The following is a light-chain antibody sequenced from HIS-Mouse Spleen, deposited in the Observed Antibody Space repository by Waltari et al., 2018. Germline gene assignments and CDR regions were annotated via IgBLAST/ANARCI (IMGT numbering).Light chain of an antibody. CDR3: QSADSSGNYVV. V-gene: IGLV3-25*03. CDR1: ALPKHY. Sequence: SYELTQPPSVSVSPGQTARIPCSGDALPKHYAYWYQQKPGQAPVVGIYKDSERPSGIPERFSGSSSGTTVTLTISGVQAEDEADYYCQSADSSGNYVVFGGGTKLTVL. CDR2: KDS. J-gene: IGLJ2*01.